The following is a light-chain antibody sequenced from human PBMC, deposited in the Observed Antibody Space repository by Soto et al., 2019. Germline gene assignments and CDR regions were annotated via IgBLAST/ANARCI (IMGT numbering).Light chain of an antibody. J-gene: IGKJ1*01. CDR3: QQYGTSPWT. CDR1: QSVSSSY. CDR2: GPS. V-gene: IGKV3-20*01. Sequence: EIVLTQSPGTLSLSPGERATLSCRASQSVSSSYLAWFQQKPGQAPRLLIYGPSSRATGIPDRFSGSGSGTDFTLTISTLEPEDFAVYCCQQYGTSPWTFGQGTKVEIK.